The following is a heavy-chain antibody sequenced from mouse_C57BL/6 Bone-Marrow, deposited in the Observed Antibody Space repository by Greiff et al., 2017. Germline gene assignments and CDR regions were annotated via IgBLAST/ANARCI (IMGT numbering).Heavy chain of an antibody. J-gene: IGHJ1*03. V-gene: IGHV3-3*01. CDR1: GFSINSDCY. D-gene: IGHD1-1*01. CDR3: ARDQYYGSSRYFDV. CDR2: TFYSGIT. Sequence: EVHLVESGPSLVRPSQTLSLTCTVTGFSINSDCYWIWIRQFPGNKLEYIGYTFYSGITYYNPSLESRTYITRDTSKNQFSLKLSSVTTEDTATYYCARDQYYGSSRYFDVWGTGTTVTVSS.